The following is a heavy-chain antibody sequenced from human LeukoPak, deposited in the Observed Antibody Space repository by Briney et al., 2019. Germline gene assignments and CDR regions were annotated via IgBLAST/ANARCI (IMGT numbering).Heavy chain of an antibody. D-gene: IGHD2-2*01. V-gene: IGHV1-8*01. CDR3: ARKTCTTTSCLHP. CDR2: MNPNTGNS. CDR1: GYTFTSYD. Sequence: ASVEVSCKASGYTFTSYDINWVRQAAGQGLEWMGWMNPNTGNSGYAQRFQGRVTLTRDTSIDTAYMELSSLGSEDTAVYYCARKTCTTTSCLHPWGQGTLVTVSS. J-gene: IGHJ5*02.